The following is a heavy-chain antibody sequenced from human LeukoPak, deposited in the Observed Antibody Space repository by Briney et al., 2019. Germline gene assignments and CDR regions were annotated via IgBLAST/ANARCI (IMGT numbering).Heavy chain of an antibody. CDR3: ARFYDSSGYDY. Sequence: TGGSLRLSCAASGFTFSSYSMNWVRQAPGKGLEWVSYISSSSSTIYYADSVKGRFTISRDNAKNSLYLQMNSLRAEDTAVYYCARFYDSSGYDYWGQGTLVTVSS. CDR1: GFTFSSYS. V-gene: IGHV3-48*01. D-gene: IGHD3-22*01. CDR2: ISSSSSTI. J-gene: IGHJ4*02.